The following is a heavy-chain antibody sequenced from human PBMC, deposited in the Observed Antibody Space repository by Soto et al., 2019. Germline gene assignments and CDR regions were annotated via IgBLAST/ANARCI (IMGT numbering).Heavy chain of an antibody. CDR1: GFTFSSYG. CDR2: IWYDGSLK. J-gene: IGHJ4*02. Sequence: VGSLRLSCAGSGFTFSSYGIHWVRQAPGKGLEWVAVIWYDGSLKYYADSVKGRFTISRDNSKNAVYLQRNSLGAEDTAVYYCARDDKQAPDSCGQGTLVTVSS. V-gene: IGHV3-33*01. CDR3: ARDDKQAPDS.